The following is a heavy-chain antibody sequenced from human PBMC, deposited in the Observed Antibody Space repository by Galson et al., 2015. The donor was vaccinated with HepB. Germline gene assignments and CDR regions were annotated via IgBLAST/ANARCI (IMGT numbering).Heavy chain of an antibody. V-gene: IGHV1-3*01. CDR3: ARDLERGRSTSHYMDV. Sequence: SVKVSCKASGYTFTSYAMHWVRQAPGQRLEWMGWINAGNGNTKYSQKFQGRVTITRDTSASTAYMELSSLRSEDTAVYYCARDLERGRSTSHYMDVWGKGTTVTVSS. CDR1: GYTFTSYA. D-gene: IGHD2-2*01. J-gene: IGHJ6*03. CDR2: INAGNGNT.